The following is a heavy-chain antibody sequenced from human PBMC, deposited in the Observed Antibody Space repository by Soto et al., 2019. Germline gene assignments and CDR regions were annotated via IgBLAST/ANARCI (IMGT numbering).Heavy chain of an antibody. Sequence: GGSLRLSCAASGFTFSSYSMNWVRQAPGKGLEWVSSISSSSSYIYYADSVKGRFTISRDNAKNSLYLQMNSLRAEDTAVYYCAIRYYDILTGYLFYYYMDVWGKGTTVTVSS. CDR1: GFTFSSYS. D-gene: IGHD3-9*01. CDR3: AIRYYDILTGYLFYYYMDV. CDR2: ISSSSSYI. J-gene: IGHJ6*03. V-gene: IGHV3-21*01.